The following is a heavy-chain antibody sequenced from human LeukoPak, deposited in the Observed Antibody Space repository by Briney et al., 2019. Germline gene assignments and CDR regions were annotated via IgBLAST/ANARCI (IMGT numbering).Heavy chain of an antibody. Sequence: GGSLRLSCAASGFAFSSSDIHWVRQAPGKGLEWVSFIRYDGSDENYADSVKGRFTISRDNSKNTLYLQMNSLRAEDTAVYYCAKRIAAPPRSFDYWGQGILVTVSS. V-gene: IGHV3-30*02. CDR2: IRYDGSDE. CDR3: AKRIAAPPRSFDY. D-gene: IGHD6-6*01. J-gene: IGHJ4*02. CDR1: GFAFSSSD.